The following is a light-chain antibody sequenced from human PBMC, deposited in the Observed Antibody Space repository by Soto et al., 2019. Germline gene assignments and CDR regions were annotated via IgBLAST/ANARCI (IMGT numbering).Light chain of an antibody. Sequence: QSVLTQSPSASASPGASVTLTCTLTSGHSSYAIAWHQQQPEKGPRYLMRLDSDGSHSKGDGIPDRFSGSSSGAERYLTISSLQSEDEADYYCQTWGTGIRVFGGGTKLTVL. V-gene: IGLV4-69*01. CDR2: LDSDGSH. CDR1: SGHSSYA. J-gene: IGLJ2*01. CDR3: QTWGTGIRV.